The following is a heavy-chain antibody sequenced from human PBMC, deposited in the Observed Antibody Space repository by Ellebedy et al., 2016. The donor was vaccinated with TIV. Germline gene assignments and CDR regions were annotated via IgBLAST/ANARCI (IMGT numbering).Heavy chain of an antibody. V-gene: IGHV3-30-3*01. Sequence: GESLKISXAASGFTFSSYAMHWVRQAPGKGLEWVAVISYDGSNKYYADSVKGRFTISRDNSKNTLYLQMNSLRAEDTAVYYCARALVGDPYYYYGMDVWGQGTTVTVSS. J-gene: IGHJ6*02. D-gene: IGHD4-17*01. CDR3: ARALVGDPYYYYGMDV. CDR1: GFTFSSYA. CDR2: ISYDGSNK.